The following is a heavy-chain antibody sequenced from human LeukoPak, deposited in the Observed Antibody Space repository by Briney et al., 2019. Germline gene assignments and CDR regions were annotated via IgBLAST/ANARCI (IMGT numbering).Heavy chain of an antibody. Sequence: GGSLRLSCTASVFTFSSYSMNWVRQTPGKGLEWVSYISSSSSTIHYADSVKGRFTICRDNAKNSLYLEMNSLRAEDTAVYYCAPKMYYYDRSAYYPFDYWGQGTLVTVSS. D-gene: IGHD3-22*01. V-gene: IGHV3-48*01. CDR2: ISSSSSTI. J-gene: IGHJ4*02. CDR3: APKMYYYDRSAYYPFDY. CDR1: VFTFSSYS.